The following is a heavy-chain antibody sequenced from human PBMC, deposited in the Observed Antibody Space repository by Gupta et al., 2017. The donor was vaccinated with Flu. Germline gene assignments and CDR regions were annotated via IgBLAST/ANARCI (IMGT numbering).Heavy chain of an antibody. J-gene: IGHJ3*02. D-gene: IGHD2-2*01. V-gene: IGHV3-21*01. CDR3: ARDPYCSTTSCYLPI. Sequence: SGFTFSSWSMNWVRQAPGKGPEWLSSINTISHMYYADSVKGRFTISRDNAKNSLYLQMNSLRAEDTAVYYCARDPYCSTTSCYLPIWGQGTMVTVSS. CDR1: GFTFSSWS. CDR2: INTISHM.